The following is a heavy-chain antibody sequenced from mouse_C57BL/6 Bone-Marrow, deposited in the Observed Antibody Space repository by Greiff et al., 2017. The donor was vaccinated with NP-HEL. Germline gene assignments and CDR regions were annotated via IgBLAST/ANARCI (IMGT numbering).Heavy chain of an antibody. CDR3: ARNPTYYGSSYAGWFAY. CDR2: INPSSGYT. J-gene: IGHJ3*01. D-gene: IGHD1-1*01. Sequence: QVQLKQSGAELAQPGASVKLSCKASGYTFTSYWMHWVKQRPGQGLEWIGYINPSSGYTKYNQKFKDKATLTADKSSSTAYMQLSSLTYEDSAVYYCARNPTYYGSSYAGWFAYWGQGTLVTVSA. CDR1: GYTFTSYW. V-gene: IGHV1-7*01.